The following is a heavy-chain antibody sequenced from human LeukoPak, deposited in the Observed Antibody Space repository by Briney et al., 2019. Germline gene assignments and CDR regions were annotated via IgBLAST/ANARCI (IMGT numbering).Heavy chain of an antibody. Sequence: PSETLSLTCAVSGGSISSGGYYWSWIRQHPGKGLEWIGYIYYSGSTYYNPSLKSRVTISVDTSKNQFSLKLSSVTAADTAVYYCARENPRSSWHGGFDYWGQGTLVTVSS. CDR2: IYYSGST. CDR1: GGSISSGGYY. J-gene: IGHJ4*02. V-gene: IGHV4-31*11. CDR3: ARENPRSSWHGGFDY. D-gene: IGHD6-13*01.